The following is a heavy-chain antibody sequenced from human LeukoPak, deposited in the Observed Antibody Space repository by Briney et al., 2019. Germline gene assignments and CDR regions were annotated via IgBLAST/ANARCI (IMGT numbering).Heavy chain of an antibody. Sequence: PSETLSLTCTVSGGSISSGSYYWSWIRQPAGKGLEWIGRIYTSGSTNYNTSLKSRVTISVDTSKNQFSLKLSSVTAADTAVYYCARGRAEDFDYWGQGTLDTVSP. CDR1: GGSISSGSYY. CDR3: ARGRAEDFDY. CDR2: IYTSGST. D-gene: IGHD6-13*01. V-gene: IGHV4-61*02. J-gene: IGHJ4*02.